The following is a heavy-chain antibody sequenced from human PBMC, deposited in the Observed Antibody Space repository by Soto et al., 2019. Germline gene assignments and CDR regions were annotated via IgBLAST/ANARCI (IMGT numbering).Heavy chain of an antibody. CDR2: ISSSGSVT. CDR1: GFIFDNYE. J-gene: IGHJ6*02. CDR3: ASDLVGASDSYGLDV. Sequence: GGSLRLSCAASGFIFDNYEMNWVRHAPGKGLEWVSYISSSGSVTYYGDSVKGRFTISRDNAKNSLYLQMNSLRAEDTAVYYCASDLVGASDSYGLDVWGQGTPVTVSS. D-gene: IGHD1-26*01. V-gene: IGHV3-48*03.